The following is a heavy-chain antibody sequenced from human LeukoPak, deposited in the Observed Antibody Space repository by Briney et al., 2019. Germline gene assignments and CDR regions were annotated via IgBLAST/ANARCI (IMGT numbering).Heavy chain of an antibody. CDR3: ARGGGSGRFGFAFDC. V-gene: IGHV3-7*01. CDR1: GFTFSSYW. CDR2: MKQDGREK. Sequence: GGSLRLSCAASGFTFSSYWMSWVRQAPGKGLEWVANMKQDGREKYYVDSVKGRFTISRDNAENSLSLQMNSPRAEDTAVYYCARGGGSGRFGFAFDCWGQGTLVTVSS. D-gene: IGHD6-19*01. J-gene: IGHJ4*02.